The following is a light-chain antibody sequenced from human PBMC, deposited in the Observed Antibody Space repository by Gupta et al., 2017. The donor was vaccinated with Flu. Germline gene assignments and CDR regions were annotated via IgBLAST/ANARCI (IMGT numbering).Light chain of an antibody. CDR2: DVN. CDR1: SRDVGAYNY. CDR3: SSYTTSSTVI. Sequence: SRDVGAYNYVSWIQQHPSKAPKLMIYDVNNRPSGASDRFTGSKSGNTASLTISGLQAEDEADYYCSSYTTSSTVIFGGGTKLTVL. V-gene: IGLV2-14*04. J-gene: IGLJ2*01.